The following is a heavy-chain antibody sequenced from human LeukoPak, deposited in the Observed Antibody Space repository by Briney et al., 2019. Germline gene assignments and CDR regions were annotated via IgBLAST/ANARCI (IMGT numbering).Heavy chain of an antibody. V-gene: IGHV4-59*01. CDR3: ARDLGSTYGWFDF. Sequence: SETLSLTCTVSGASISSNYWTWIRQPPGKGLEWIGYIYYSGSTKYNPSLKRRVTMSVDTSKNQLSLKLTSVTAADTAVYYCARDLGSTYGWFDFWGQGTLVTVSS. CDR1: GASISSNY. J-gene: IGHJ5*01. D-gene: IGHD4-11*01. CDR2: IYYSGST.